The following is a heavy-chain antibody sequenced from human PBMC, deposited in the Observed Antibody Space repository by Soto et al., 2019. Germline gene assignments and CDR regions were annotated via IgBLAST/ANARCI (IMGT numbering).Heavy chain of an antibody. V-gene: IGHV1-8*01. Sequence: GASVKVSCKASGYTFTSYDINWVRQATGQGLEWMGWMNPNSGNTGYAQKFQGRVTMTRNTSISTAYMELSSLRSEDTAVYYCARESGYNWNYFVSENWFDPWGQGTLVTVSS. CDR1: GYTFTSYD. D-gene: IGHD1-7*01. CDR3: ARESGYNWNYFVSENWFDP. J-gene: IGHJ5*02. CDR2: MNPNSGNT.